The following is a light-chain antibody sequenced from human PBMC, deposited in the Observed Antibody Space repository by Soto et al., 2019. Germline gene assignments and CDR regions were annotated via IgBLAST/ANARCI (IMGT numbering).Light chain of an antibody. CDR1: QSISSW. V-gene: IGKV1-5*03. CDR3: QQYDRASWS. J-gene: IGKJ1*01. CDR2: RAS. Sequence: DIQMTQSPSTLSASVGDRVIITCRASQSISSWLAWSQQKPGKAPNLLIYRASTLKSGSPSRFSVSGSGTEFTLTISSLQPDDFATYYCQQYDRASWSFGQGTKVEIK.